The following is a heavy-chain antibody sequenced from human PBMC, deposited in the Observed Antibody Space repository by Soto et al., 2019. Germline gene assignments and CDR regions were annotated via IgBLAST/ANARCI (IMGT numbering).Heavy chain of an antibody. V-gene: IGHV1-69*02. CDR1: GGTFSSYT. CDR3: ASEIGSGSYQRFDY. CDR2: IIPILGIA. D-gene: IGHD3-10*01. Sequence: QVQLVQSGAEVKKPGSSVKVSCKASGGTFSSYTISWVRQAPGQGLEWMGRIIPILGIANYAQKFQGRVTITADKSTSTAYMELSSLRSEDTAVYYCASEIGSGSYQRFDYWGQGTLVTVSS. J-gene: IGHJ4*02.